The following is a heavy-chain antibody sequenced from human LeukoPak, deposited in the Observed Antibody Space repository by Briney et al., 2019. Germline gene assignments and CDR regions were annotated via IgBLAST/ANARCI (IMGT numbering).Heavy chain of an antibody. CDR1: GFTFISSA. CDR3: VKDARSTVAGNFDY. D-gene: IGHD6-19*01. V-gene: IGHV3-64D*09. CDR2: IRSNGGST. Sequence: PGRCLRLSCSASGFTFISSAMHWVSQAPGKGLEYVSAIRSNGGSTYYADSVKGRFTISRDNSKNTLYLQMSSLRAEDTAVYYCVKDARSTVAGNFDYWGQGTLVTVSS. J-gene: IGHJ4*02.